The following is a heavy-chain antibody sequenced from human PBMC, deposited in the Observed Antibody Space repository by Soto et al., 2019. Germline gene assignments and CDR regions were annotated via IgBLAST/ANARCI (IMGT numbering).Heavy chain of an antibody. Sequence: PSETLSLTCTVSDGSINIGGYSWTWIRQHPGKGLEWIGYIYYSGSTYYKPSLKSRVTISVDTSKNQLSLKLSSVNAADTAVYIFAREECRGGSRHFDSWG. CDR2: IYYSGST. CDR3: AREECRGGSRHFDS. D-gene: IGHD2-15*01. J-gene: IGHJ3*01. CDR1: DGSINIGGYS. V-gene: IGHV4-31*03.